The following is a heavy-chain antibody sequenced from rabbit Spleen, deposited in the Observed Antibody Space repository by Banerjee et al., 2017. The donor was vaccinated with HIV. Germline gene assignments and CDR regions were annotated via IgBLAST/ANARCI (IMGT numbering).Heavy chain of an antibody. CDR3: ARAAVGFNAYTHAYYCAMDR. V-gene: IGHV1S45*01. CDR1: GFTISNNYY. Sequence: QEQLVESGGGLVQPEGSLTLTCKASGFTISNNYYMCWVRQARGKGLEWSACIYGGSIDYTDYASWARGRVSPPKPSSTTGTRQVTSRTAADTATYLSARAAVGFNAYTHAYYCAMDRGGP. J-gene: IGHJ6*01. D-gene: IGHD6-1*01. CDR2: IYGGSIDYT.